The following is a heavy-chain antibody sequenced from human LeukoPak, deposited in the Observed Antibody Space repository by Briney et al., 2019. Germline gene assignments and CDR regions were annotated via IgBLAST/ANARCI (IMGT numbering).Heavy chain of an antibody. CDR3: AREGSIAVAHDAFDI. CDR1: GGSFSGYY. J-gene: IGHJ3*02. CDR2: INHSGST. Sequence: KPSETLSLTCAVYGGSFSGYYWSWIRQPPGKGLEWIGEINHSGSTNYNPSLMSRVTISVDTFKNQFSLKLSSVTAADTAVYYCAREGSIAVAHDAFDIWGQGTMVTVSS. V-gene: IGHV4-34*01. D-gene: IGHD6-19*01.